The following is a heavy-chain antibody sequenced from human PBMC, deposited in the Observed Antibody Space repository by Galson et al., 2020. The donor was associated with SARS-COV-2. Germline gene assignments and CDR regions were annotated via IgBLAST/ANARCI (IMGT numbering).Heavy chain of an antibody. J-gene: IGHJ4*02. V-gene: IGHV3-21*01. CDR2: ISHSSSFI. D-gene: IGHD4-17*01. CDR3: ARGFGDFAYFDD. CDR1: GFTFSYST. Sequence: TGGSLRLSCAASGFTFSYSTMNWVRQAPGKGLEWVSTISHSSSFIYYADSVKGRFTISRDNAKDSLYLQLNSLRAEDTAIYYCARGFGDFAYFDDWGQGIRVTVSS.